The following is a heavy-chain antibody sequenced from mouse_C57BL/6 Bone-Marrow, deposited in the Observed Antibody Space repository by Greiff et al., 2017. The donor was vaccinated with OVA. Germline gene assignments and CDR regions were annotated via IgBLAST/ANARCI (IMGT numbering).Heavy chain of an antibody. CDR1: GFTFSSYA. CDR2: ISSGGDYI. Sequence: EVKLVESGEGLVKPGGSLKLSCAASGFTFSSYAMSWVRQTPEKRLAWVAYISSGGDYIYYADTVKGRFTISRDNARNTLYLQMSSLKSEDTAMYYCTRYGYLFDYWGQGTTLTGAS. J-gene: IGHJ2*01. V-gene: IGHV5-9-1*02. D-gene: IGHD2-2*01. CDR3: TRYGYLFDY.